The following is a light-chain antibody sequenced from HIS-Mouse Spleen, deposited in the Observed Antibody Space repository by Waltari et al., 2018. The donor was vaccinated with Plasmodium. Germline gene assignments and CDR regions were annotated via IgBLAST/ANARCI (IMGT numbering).Light chain of an antibody. Sequence: QSALTQPASVSGSPGQSITISCTGTSSDVGGYNYVSWYQQTPGKAPKLMIYEVSNRPSGVSQRFAGSKSGNTASLTISGLQAEDEADYYCSSYTSSSTWVFGGGTKLTVL. CDR1: SSDVGGYNY. J-gene: IGLJ3*02. CDR2: EVS. V-gene: IGLV2-14*01. CDR3: SSYTSSSTWV.